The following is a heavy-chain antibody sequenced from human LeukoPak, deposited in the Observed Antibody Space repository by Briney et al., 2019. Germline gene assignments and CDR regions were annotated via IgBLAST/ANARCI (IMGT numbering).Heavy chain of an antibody. CDR3: AIFSGYSSGWYPDY. V-gene: IGHV3-53*01. Sequence: GGSLRLSCAASGFTVSSNYMSWVRQAPGKGLEWVSVIYSGGSTYYADSVKGRFAISTDDSKNTLYLQMNSLRAEDTAVYYCAIFSGYSSGWYPDYWGQGTLVTVSS. D-gene: IGHD6-19*01. J-gene: IGHJ4*02. CDR2: IYSGGST. CDR1: GFTVSSNY.